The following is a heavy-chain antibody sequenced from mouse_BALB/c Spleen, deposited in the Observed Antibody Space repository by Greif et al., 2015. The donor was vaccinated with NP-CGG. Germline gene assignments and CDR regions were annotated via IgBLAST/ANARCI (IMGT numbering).Heavy chain of an antibody. Sequence: SGPELVKPGASVRISCKASGYTFTSYYIHWVKQRPGQGLEWIGWIYPGNVNTKYNEKFKGKATLTADKSSSTAYMQLSSLTSEDSAVYFCARDGAITNAMDYWGQGTSVTVSS. V-gene: IGHV1S56*01. CDR2: IYPGNVNT. D-gene: IGHD2-4*01. CDR3: ARDGAITNAMDY. J-gene: IGHJ4*01. CDR1: GYTFTSYY.